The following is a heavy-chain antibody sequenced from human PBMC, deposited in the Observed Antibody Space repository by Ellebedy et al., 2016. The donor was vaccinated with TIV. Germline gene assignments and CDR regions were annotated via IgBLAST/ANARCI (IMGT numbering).Heavy chain of an antibody. CDR1: GYTFTNHW. Sequence: PGGSLRLSCKTSGYTFTNHWISWVRQKPGKGLEWMGTIYPGDSETTYRPSFQGQVTISVDKSISTAYMQWSSLKASDTAMYYCARQDDNNDWSDPWGQGTLVTFSS. CDR3: ARQDDNNDWSDP. V-gene: IGHV5-51*01. J-gene: IGHJ5*02. D-gene: IGHD1/OR15-1a*01. CDR2: IYPGDSET.